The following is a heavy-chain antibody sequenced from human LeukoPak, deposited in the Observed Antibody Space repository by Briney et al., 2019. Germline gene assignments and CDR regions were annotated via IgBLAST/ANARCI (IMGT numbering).Heavy chain of an antibody. CDR1: GGPFSGYY. D-gene: IGHD5-18*01. J-gene: IGHJ4*02. V-gene: IGHV4-34*01. Sequence: PSETLSLTCAVYGGPFSGYYWSWIRQPPGKGLEWVGDINHSGSTNYKPSLKSRVTISVNTSHNQFSLKLSSVSAAETAVYDCARARGCGYSYGLDNRAFDYWGQATLVTVS. CDR2: INHSGST. CDR3: ARARGCGYSYGLDNRAFDY.